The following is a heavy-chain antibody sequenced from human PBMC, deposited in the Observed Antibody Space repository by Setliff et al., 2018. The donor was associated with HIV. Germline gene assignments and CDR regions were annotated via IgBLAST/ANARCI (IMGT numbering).Heavy chain of an antibody. Sequence: PGESLKISCKTFGYTFATSWIAWVRQKPGKGLEWMGIIYPDDSVTRYSPYFEDHVYISVDKSINIAYLEWKALKAADSAMYYCATYGEGAPTSWFDPWGQGTLVTVSS. D-gene: IGHD3-10*01. J-gene: IGHJ5*02. CDR2: IYPDDSVT. CDR3: ATYGEGAPTSWFDP. V-gene: IGHV5-51*01. CDR1: GYTFATSW.